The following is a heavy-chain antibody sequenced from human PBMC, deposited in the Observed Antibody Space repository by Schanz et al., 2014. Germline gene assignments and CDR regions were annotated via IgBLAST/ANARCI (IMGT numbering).Heavy chain of an antibody. Sequence: QVQVIQSGPEVKKPGASVKVSCKASGYTFTNHYLHWVRQAPGQGLEWMGRLSPRSGGKNYAQNLQGGATMTKDTSINTVYMELSTLTSDDTAVYYCARESVSRTRLFDPWGQGTLVTVSS. CDR3: ARESVSRTRLFDP. J-gene: IGHJ5*02. D-gene: IGHD3-3*01. CDR2: LSPRSGGK. V-gene: IGHV1-2*06. CDR1: GYTFTNHY.